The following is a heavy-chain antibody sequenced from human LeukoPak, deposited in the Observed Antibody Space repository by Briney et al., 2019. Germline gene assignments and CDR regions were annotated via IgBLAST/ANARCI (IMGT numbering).Heavy chain of an antibody. CDR2: ISGSGGST. J-gene: IGHJ4*02. CDR3: AKDAEFGEVIVRVFDY. D-gene: IGHD3-16*02. V-gene: IGHV3-23*01. Sequence: GGSLRLSCAASGFSFSSYSMSWVRQAPGRGLEWVSAISGSGGSTYYADSVKGRCTISRDNSKNTPYLQMTSLRAADTAVYYPAKDAEFGEVIVRVFDYWGQGTLVTVSS. CDR1: GFSFSSYS.